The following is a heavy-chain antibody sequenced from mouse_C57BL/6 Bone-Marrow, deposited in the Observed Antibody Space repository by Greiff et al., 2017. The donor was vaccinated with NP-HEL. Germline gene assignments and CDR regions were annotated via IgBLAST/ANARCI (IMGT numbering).Heavy chain of an antibody. V-gene: IGHV1-69*01. CDR1: GYTFTSYW. J-gene: IGHJ4*01. CDR2: IDPSDSYT. Sequence: VQLQQPGAELVMPGASVKLSCKASGYTFTSYWMHWVKQRPGQGLEWIGEIDPSDSYTNYNQKFKGKSTLTVDKSSITAYMQLSSLTSEDSAVYYCARSSIYYYGSSYRDYAMGYWGQGTSVTVSS. CDR3: ARSSIYYYGSSYRDYAMGY. D-gene: IGHD1-1*01.